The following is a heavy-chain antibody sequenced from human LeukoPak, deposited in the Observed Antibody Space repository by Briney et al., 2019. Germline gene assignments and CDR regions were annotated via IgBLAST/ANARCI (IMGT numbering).Heavy chain of an antibody. CDR3: ARETGIGDAFDI. CDR1: GGSLSSYF. CDR2: IYYSGST. J-gene: IGHJ3*02. V-gene: IGHV4-59*08. D-gene: IGHD3-10*01. Sequence: SETLSLTCTVSGGSLSSYFWSWIRQPPGKGLEWIAYIYYSGSTNHNPSLKSRVTISVDTSKNQFSLKLSSVTAADTAVYYCARETGIGDAFDIWGQGTMVTVSS.